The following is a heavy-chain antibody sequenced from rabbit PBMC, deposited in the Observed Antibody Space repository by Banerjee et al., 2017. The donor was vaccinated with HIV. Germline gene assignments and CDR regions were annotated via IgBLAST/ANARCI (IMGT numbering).Heavy chain of an antibody. D-gene: IGHD8-1*01. CDR2: IYAGSSGTT. CDR3: ARDLNSYGDSGYDL. J-gene: IGHJ4*01. V-gene: IGHV1S45*01. Sequence: QEQLVESGGGLVQPEGSLTLTCTASGFSFSSSYYMCWVRQAPGKGLEWIACIYAGSSGTTYYASWAKGRFTISKTSSTTVTLQMTSLTAADTATYFCARDLNSYGDSGYDLWGPGTLVTVS. CDR1: GFSFSSSYY.